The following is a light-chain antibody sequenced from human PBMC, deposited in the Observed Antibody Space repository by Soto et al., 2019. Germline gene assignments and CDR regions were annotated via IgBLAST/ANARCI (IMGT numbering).Light chain of an antibody. CDR1: SSNIGRNT. J-gene: IGLJ2*01. V-gene: IGLV1-44*01. CDR3: AAWDDSLNGHVV. Sequence: QSVLTQPPSASGTPGQRVTISCAGSSSNIGRNTVNWYHQLPGAAPKLLIYNNYQRPSGVPDRFSGSKSGTSAPLAISGLQSEDEADYYCAAWDDSLNGHVVFGGGTQLTVL. CDR2: NNY.